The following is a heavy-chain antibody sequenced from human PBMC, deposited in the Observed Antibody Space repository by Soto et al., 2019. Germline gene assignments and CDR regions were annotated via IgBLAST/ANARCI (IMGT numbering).Heavy chain of an antibody. J-gene: IGHJ6*02. V-gene: IGHV1-2*04. CDR3: ARDRRGYYYYGMDV. D-gene: IGHD3-16*01. CDR2: INPNRGGT. CDR1: GYTFTGYY. Sequence: QVQLVQSGAEVKKPGASVKVSCKASGYTFTGYYMHWVRQAPGQGLEWMGWINPNRGGTNYAQKFQGWVTMTRDTSISTAYMELSRLRSDDTAVYYCARDRRGYYYYGMDVWGQGPTVTVSS.